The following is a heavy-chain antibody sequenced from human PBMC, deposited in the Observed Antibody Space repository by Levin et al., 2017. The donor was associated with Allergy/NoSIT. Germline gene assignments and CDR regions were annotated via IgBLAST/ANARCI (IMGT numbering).Heavy chain of an antibody. D-gene: IGHD3-22*01. J-gene: IGHJ4*02. CDR3: AKGVAGSGYPHFDY. Sequence: QSGGSLRLSCAASGFTFDDYAMYWVRQAPGKGLEWVSGISWDSGSIGYADSVKGRFTISRDNAKNSLYLQMNSLKPEDTALYYCAKGVAGSGYPHFDYWGQGTLVTVSS. V-gene: IGHV3-9*01. CDR2: ISWDSGSI. CDR1: GFTFDDYA.